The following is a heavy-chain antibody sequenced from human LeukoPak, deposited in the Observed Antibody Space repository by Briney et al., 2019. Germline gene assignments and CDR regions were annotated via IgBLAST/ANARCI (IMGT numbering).Heavy chain of an antibody. CDR2: ISGSGGST. CDR1: GFTFSSYA. CDR3: ASQGVGTAMGYY. V-gene: IGHV3-23*01. D-gene: IGHD5-18*01. Sequence: GGSLRLSCAASGFTFSSYAMSWVRQAPGKGLEWVSAISGSGGSTYYADSVKGRLTISRDNSKNTLYLQMNSLRAEDTAVYYCASQGVGTAMGYYWGQGTLVTVSS. J-gene: IGHJ4*02.